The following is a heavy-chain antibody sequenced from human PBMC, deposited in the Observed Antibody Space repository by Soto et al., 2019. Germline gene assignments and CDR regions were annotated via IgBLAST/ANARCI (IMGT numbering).Heavy chain of an antibody. CDR1: GYTFTGYY. D-gene: IGHD1-20*01. J-gene: IGHJ5*02. CDR3: AREYNWNDGSNSQQQGFDP. Sequence: QVQLVQSGAEVKKPGASVKVSCKASGYTFTGYYMHWVRQAPGQGLEWMGWINPNSGGTNYAQKFQGWVTMTRDTSISTAYMELSRLRSDDTAVYYCAREYNWNDGSNSQQQGFDPWGQGTLVTVSS. V-gene: IGHV1-2*04. CDR2: INPNSGGT.